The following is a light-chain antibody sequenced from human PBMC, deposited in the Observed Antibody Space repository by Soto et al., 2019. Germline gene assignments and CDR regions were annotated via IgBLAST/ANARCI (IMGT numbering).Light chain of an antibody. J-gene: IGKJ5*01. V-gene: IGKV1-9*01. CDR1: QGISSD. Sequence: IQLTQSPSSLSASVGDRVTITCRASQGISSDLAWYQQKPGEAPNLLIYDASTLQSGVPSRFSGSGSGTDFTLTISSLQPEDFATYYCQQLNIYPITFGQGTRLEIK. CDR2: DAS. CDR3: QQLNIYPIT.